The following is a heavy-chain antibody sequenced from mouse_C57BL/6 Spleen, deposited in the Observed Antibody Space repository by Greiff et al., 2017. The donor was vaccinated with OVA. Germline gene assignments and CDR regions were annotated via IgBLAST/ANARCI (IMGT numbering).Heavy chain of an antibody. CDR1: GFNIKDDY. J-gene: IGHJ3*01. CDR2: IDPENGDT. V-gene: IGHV14-4*01. CDR3: TTGSSYAWFAY. Sequence: VQLQQSGAELVRPGASVKLSCTASGFNIKDDYMHWVKQRPEQGLEWIGWIDPENGDTEYASKFQGKATITADTSSNTAYLQLSSLTSEDTAVYYCTTGSSYAWFAYWGQGTLVTASA. D-gene: IGHD1-1*01.